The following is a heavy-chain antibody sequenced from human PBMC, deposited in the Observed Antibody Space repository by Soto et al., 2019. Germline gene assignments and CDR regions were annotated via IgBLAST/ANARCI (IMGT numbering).Heavy chain of an antibody. Sequence: EVQLLESGGGLVQPGGSLRLCCAASGFTFDNYAMGWVRQARGKGLEWVTAITGSGGDTYHADSVKGRFTISRDNSKNTLYLQMNSLRAEDTADYYCAKGSRDSRPYYFDYWGQGTLVTVSS. CDR1: GFTFDNYA. CDR3: AKGSRDSRPYYFDY. J-gene: IGHJ4*02. CDR2: ITGSGGDT. D-gene: IGHD3-3*01. V-gene: IGHV3-23*01.